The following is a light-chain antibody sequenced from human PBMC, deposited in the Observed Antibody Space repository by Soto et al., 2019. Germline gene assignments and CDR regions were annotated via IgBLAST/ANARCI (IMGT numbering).Light chain of an antibody. V-gene: IGKV3-15*01. CDR1: QTVSSN. Sequence: EIVMTQSPATLSVSPGEGATLSCRASQTVSSNLAWYQQKPGQAPRLLIYDASTRAAGIPARFSGSGSGTEFTLTISSLQSEDFAVYYCQQYNNWPPWTFGQGTKVDIK. CDR2: DAS. J-gene: IGKJ1*01. CDR3: QQYNNWPPWT.